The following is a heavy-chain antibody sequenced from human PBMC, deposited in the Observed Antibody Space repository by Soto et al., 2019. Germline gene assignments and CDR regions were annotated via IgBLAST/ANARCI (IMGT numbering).Heavy chain of an antibody. CDR1: GGSISSYY. V-gene: IGHV4-59*08. J-gene: IGHJ4*02. D-gene: IGHD3-16*02. Sequence: PSETLSLTCTVSGGSISSYYWSWIRQPPGKGLEWIGYIYYSGSTNYNPSLKSRVTISVDTSKNQFSLKLSSVTAADTAVYYCARARKSMITFGGVIVSTFDYWGQGTLVTVSS. CDR2: IYYSGST. CDR3: ARARKSMITFGGVIVSTFDY.